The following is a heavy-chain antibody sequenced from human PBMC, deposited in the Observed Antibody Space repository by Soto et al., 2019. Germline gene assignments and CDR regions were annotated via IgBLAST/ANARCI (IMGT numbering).Heavy chain of an antibody. CDR2: INSGNGNT. V-gene: IGHV1-3*01. D-gene: IGHD3-10*01. CDR3: AGVSRGSNWFDP. Sequence: VASVKVSCKGSGYTFSDYAMHWVRQAPGQRLEWMGWINSGNGNTKYSQQFQGRVTITRDTSANTAYMELSSLRSEDTAVYYCAGVSRGSNWFDPWGQGTLVTVSS. CDR1: GYTFSDYA. J-gene: IGHJ5*02.